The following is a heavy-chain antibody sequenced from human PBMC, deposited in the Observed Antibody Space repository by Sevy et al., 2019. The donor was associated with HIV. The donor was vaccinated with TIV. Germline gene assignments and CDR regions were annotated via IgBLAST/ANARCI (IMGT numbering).Heavy chain of an antibody. D-gene: IGHD3-22*01. J-gene: IGHJ4*02. Sequence: GGSLRLSCAASGLSFSNAWMAWVRQAPGKGLEWVGRIRSEIGGGTTDFAAFGKGKFTISRDDPKNTLYLQMNSLKTEDTAVYYCAIDHRRDGMIVVPFEKWGLGTLVTVSS. CDR2: IRSEIGGGTT. CDR1: GLSFSNAW. V-gene: IGHV3-15*01. CDR3: AIDHRRDGMIVVPFEK.